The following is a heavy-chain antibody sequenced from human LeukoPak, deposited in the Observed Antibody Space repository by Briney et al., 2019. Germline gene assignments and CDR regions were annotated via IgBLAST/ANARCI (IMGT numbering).Heavy chain of an antibody. J-gene: IGHJ4*02. CDR3: AKIPKGGYFDY. CDR2: ISGSGDGT. Sequence: GGSLRLSCAASGFTFSSYAMSWVRQAPGKGLEWVSAISGSGDGTYYAESVKGRFTISRDNSRNTLSLQMNSLRAEDTAVYYCAKIPKGGYFDYWGQGTLVTVSS. V-gene: IGHV3-23*01. D-gene: IGHD2-2*01. CDR1: GFTFSSYA.